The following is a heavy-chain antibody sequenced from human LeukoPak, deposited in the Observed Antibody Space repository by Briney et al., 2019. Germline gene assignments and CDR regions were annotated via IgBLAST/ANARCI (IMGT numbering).Heavy chain of an antibody. CDR2: IYTSGST. Sequence: PSETLSLTCTVSGVSISSGSYYWGWLRQPAGKGLEWIGRIYTSGSTNYNPSLKSRVTISVDTSKNQLSLKLTSMTAADTAMYYCARGYYPPRWYFDLWGRGTLVTVSS. CDR1: GVSISSGSYY. CDR3: ARGYYPPRWYFDL. V-gene: IGHV4-61*02. J-gene: IGHJ2*01. D-gene: IGHD2-21*01.